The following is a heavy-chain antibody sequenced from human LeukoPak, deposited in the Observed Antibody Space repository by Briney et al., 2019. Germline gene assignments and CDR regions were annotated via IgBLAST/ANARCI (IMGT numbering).Heavy chain of an antibody. Sequence: SETLSLTCTVSGGSISSYYWSWIRQPAGKGLEWIGSIYTSGSTNYNPSLKSRVTMSVDTSKNQFSLKLSSVTAADTAVYYCARARRAIRGATTGFDYWGQGTLVTVSS. CDR1: GGSISSYY. D-gene: IGHD1-26*01. V-gene: IGHV4-4*07. CDR3: ARARRAIRGATTGFDY. CDR2: IYTSGST. J-gene: IGHJ4*02.